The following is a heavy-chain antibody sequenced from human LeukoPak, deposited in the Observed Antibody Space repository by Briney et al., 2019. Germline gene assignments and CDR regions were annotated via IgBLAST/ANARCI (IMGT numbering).Heavy chain of an antibody. CDR1: GCSITGYH. CDR2: IYSSGST. V-gene: IGHV4-4*08. J-gene: IGHJ3*02. CDR3: ARRNDFDI. Sequence: SETLSLTCTVSGCSITGYHWSWIRQPPGKGLECIGYIYSSGSTEYKPSLKSRATISADTSKNQFSLKLTSVTAADTAIYYCARRNDFDIWGQGTMVTVSS.